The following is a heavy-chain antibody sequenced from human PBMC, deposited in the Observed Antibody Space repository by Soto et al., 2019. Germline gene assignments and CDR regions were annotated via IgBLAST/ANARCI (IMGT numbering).Heavy chain of an antibody. CDR3: VRGGGGGLFEH. D-gene: IGHD2-21*01. Sequence: PGGSVRLSCATSGFPFIDYYMTWIRQAPGKGLEWLSHISPKSTFRNYADSVKGRFTISRDNTESSLFLQMNSLGVDDTAVYSCVRGGGGGLFEHWGQGVLVTVSS. CDR2: ISPKSTFR. CDR1: GFPFIDYY. J-gene: IGHJ4*02. V-gene: IGHV3-11*06.